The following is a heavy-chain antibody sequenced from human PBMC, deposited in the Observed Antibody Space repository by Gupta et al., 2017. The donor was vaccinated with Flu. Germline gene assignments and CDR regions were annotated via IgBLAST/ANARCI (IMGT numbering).Heavy chain of an antibody. D-gene: IGHD3-10*01. CDR2: IIPIFGPA. J-gene: IGHJ3*02. CDR1: GGTFSSYA. V-gene: IGHV1-69*06. Sequence: QVQLVQSGAEVKKPGSSVKVSCKASGGTFSSYAISWVRQAPGQGLEWMGGIIPIFGPANYAQKFQGRVTITADKSTSTAYMERSSLRSEDTAVYYCATPMAPADAFDIWGQGTMVTVSS. CDR3: ATPMAPADAFDI.